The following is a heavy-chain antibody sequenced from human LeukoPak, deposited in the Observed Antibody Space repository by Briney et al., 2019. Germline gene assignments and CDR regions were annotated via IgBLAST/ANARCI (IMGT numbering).Heavy chain of an antibody. J-gene: IGHJ5*02. V-gene: IGHV3-33*01. CDR2: IWYDGSNK. Sequence: GGSLRLSCAASGFTFSSYGMHWVSQAPGKGLEWVAVIWYDGSNKYYADSVKGRFTISRDNSKNTLYLQMNSLRAEDTAVYYCARVRGDILTAYNWFDPWGQGTLVTVSS. CDR3: ARVRGDILTAYNWFDP. D-gene: IGHD3-9*01. CDR1: GFTFSSYG.